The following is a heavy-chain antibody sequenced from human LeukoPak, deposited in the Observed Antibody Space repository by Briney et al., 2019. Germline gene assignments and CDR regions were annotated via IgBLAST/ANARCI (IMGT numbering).Heavy chain of an antibody. CDR1: GFTFSSYA. Sequence: PGGSLRLSCAASGFTFSSYAMSWVRQAPGKGLEWVSAISGSGGSTYYADSVKGRFTISRDNSKNTLYLQMNSLRAEDTAVYYCGRDPESGYDIYMDVWGKGTTVTVSS. J-gene: IGHJ6*03. V-gene: IGHV3-23*01. CDR3: GRDPESGYDIYMDV. D-gene: IGHD5-12*01. CDR2: ISGSGGST.